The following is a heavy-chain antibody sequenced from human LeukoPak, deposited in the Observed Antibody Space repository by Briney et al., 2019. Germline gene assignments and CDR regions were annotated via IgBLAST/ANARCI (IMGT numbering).Heavy chain of an antibody. Sequence: GESLKISCKGSGYSFTSYWIGWVRQMPGKGLEWMGIIYPGDSDTRYSPSFQGQVTISADKSISTAYPQWSSLKASDTAMYYCARQTVRYGDYEGFDYWGQGTLVTVSS. CDR3: ARQTVRYGDYEGFDY. CDR2: IYPGDSDT. J-gene: IGHJ4*02. V-gene: IGHV5-51*01. CDR1: GYSFTSYW. D-gene: IGHD4-17*01.